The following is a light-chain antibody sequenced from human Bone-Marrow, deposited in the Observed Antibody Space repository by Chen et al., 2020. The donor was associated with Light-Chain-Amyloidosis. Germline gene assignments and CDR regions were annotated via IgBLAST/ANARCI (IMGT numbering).Light chain of an antibody. Sequence: EIVLTQSPATLSLSPGERATLSCRASQSVSSYLAWYQQKPGQAPRLLIYDASNRATGIPARFRSSGSGTDFTLTISSLEPEDVAVYYCQQRSNWPRLTFGGGTKVEIK. CDR2: DAS. CDR1: QSVSSY. V-gene: IGKV3-11*01. J-gene: IGKJ4*01. CDR3: QQRSNWPRLT.